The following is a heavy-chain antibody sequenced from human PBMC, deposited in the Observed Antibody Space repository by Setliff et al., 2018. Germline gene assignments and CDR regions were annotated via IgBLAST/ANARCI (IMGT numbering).Heavy chain of an antibody. CDR1: GDSIDSAF. CDR2: ISHSGST. J-gene: IGHJ4*02. CDR3: ARDPGHRSGTWSLDY. V-gene: IGHV4-34*01. Sequence: SETLSLTCTVSGDSIDSAFWSWIRQPPGKGLEWIGEISHSGSTSYHPSLKSRLTMSVDTSKNQFSLKLNSVTAADTAVYSCARDPGHRSGTWSLDYWGQGTLVTVSS.